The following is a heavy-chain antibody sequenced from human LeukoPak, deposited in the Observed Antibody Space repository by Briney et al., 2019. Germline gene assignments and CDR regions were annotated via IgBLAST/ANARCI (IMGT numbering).Heavy chain of an antibody. Sequence: ASVKVSCKASGGTFSSYAISWVRQAPGQGLEWMGRIIPILGIANYAQKFQGRVTITADKSTSTAYMELSSLRSEDTAVYYCARASAYYYGSGSYALDYWGQGTLVTVSS. D-gene: IGHD3-10*01. J-gene: IGHJ4*02. V-gene: IGHV1-69*04. CDR1: GGTFSSYA. CDR2: IIPILGIA. CDR3: ARASAYYYGSGSYALDY.